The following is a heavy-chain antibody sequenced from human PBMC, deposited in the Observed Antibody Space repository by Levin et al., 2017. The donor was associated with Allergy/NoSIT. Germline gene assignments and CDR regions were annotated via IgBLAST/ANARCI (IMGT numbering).Heavy chain of an antibody. CDR1: WFTVSSNY. J-gene: IGHJ4*02. CDR3: ARGHYGPYYFDY. CDR2: IYSGGST. Sequence: LSLTCAASWFTVSSNYMSWVRQAPGKGLEWVSVIYSGGSTYYADSVKGRFTISRDNSKNTLYLQMNSLRAEDTAVYYCARGHYGPYYFDYWGQGTLVTVSS. V-gene: IGHV3-53*01. D-gene: IGHD4-17*01.